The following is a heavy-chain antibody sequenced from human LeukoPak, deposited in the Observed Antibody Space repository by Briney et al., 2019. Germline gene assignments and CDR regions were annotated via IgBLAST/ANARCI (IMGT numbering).Heavy chain of an antibody. CDR2: IYHSGSI. D-gene: IGHD5-18*01. Sequence: KPSETLSLTCTVSSYSISSGYYWGWVRQPPGKGLEYIGSIYHSGSIYYNPSLKSRVTISVNTSKNQFSLKLSSVTAADTAVYYCARADPDTAMVTFDFWGQGTLVTVSS. V-gene: IGHV4-38-2*02. CDR1: SYSISSGYY. CDR3: ARADPDTAMVTFDF. J-gene: IGHJ4*02.